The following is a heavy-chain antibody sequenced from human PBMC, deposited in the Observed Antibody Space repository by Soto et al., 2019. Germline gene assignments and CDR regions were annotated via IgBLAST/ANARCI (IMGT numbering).Heavy chain of an antibody. J-gene: IGHJ4*02. D-gene: IGHD2-2*01. V-gene: IGHV1-18*01. CDR2: ISAYNGNT. Sequence: QVQLVQSGAEVKKPGASVKVSCKASGYTFTSYGISWVRQAPGQGLEWMGWISAYNGNTNYAQKLQGRATMTTDTATSTAYMELRSLRSDDTDVYYCARRPLGYCISTSCSYYFDYWGQGTLVTVSS. CDR1: GYTFTSYG. CDR3: ARRPLGYCISTSCSYYFDY.